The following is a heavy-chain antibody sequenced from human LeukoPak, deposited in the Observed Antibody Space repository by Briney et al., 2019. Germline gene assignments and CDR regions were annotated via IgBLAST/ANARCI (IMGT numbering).Heavy chain of an antibody. CDR1: GFTFSSYG. CDR2: IWSDGSTK. CDR3: ARDAATSVGMPHY. J-gene: IGHJ4*02. V-gene: IGHV3-33*01. Sequence: GRSLRLSCVASGFTFSSYGMHWVGQAPGKGLEWVAIIWSDGSTKYYVGSVKGRFTISRDSSKSTLYLQMNSLRAEDTAVYYCARDAATSVGMPHYWGQGTVVTVSS. D-gene: IGHD2-2*01.